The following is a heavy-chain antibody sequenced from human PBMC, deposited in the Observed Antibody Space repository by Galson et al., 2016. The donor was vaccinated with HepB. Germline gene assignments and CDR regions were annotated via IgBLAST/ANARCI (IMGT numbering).Heavy chain of an antibody. Sequence: SLRLSCAASGFTFSSYAMSWVRQAPGKGLEWVSGISDSGGWTHYADSVKGRFTISRDNSKSTLYLQINGLRVDDTAVYYCAKRRGAAMIAAKVGDDFWGQGTLVIVSS. D-gene: IGHD1-26*01. J-gene: IGHJ4*02. V-gene: IGHV3-23*01. CDR2: ISDSGGWT. CDR1: GFTFSSYA. CDR3: AKRRGAAMIAAKVGDDF.